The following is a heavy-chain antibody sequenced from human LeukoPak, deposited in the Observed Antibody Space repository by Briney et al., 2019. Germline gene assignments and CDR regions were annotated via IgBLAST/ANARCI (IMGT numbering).Heavy chain of an antibody. J-gene: IGHJ6*03. CDR1: GGSISTSNYY. CDR3: ARALRQFGYYYYYMDV. Sequence: SETLSLTCTVSGGSISTSNYYWGWIRQPPGKGLEWIGNIFYSGSTYYSPSLRSRVTISADTSNNQFSLKLKSVTAADTAVYYCARALRQFGYYYYYMDVWGKGTTVTVSS. D-gene: IGHD3-10*01. CDR2: IFYSGST. V-gene: IGHV4-39*07.